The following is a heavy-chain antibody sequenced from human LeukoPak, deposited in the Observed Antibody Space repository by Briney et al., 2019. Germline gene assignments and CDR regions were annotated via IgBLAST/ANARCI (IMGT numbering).Heavy chain of an antibody. CDR3: ARVLRYFDWSPTPPYYYGMDV. D-gene: IGHD3-9*01. CDR2: IYYSGST. CDR1: GGSFSGYY. V-gene: IGHV4-59*08. J-gene: IGHJ6*02. Sequence: SETLSLTCAVYGGSFSGYYWSWIRQPPGKGLEWIGYIYYSGSTNYNPSLKSRVTISVDTSKNQFSLKLSSVTAADTAVYYCARVLRYFDWSPTPPYYYGMDVWGQGTTVTVSS.